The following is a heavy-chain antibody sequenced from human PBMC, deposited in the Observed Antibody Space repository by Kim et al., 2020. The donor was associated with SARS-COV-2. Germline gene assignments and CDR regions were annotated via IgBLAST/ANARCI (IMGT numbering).Heavy chain of an antibody. J-gene: IGHJ4*02. V-gene: IGHV4-59*01. Sequence: SETLSLTCTVSSDSMSSYYWSWIRQLPGKGLEWIGYIFYSGSTNYNPSLKSRVTISWDTSRNQFSLDLTSVIDADTAVYYCARSEGRASWHQFDYWGQGILVTASS. CDR2: IFYSGST. CDR3: ARSEGRASWHQFDY. CDR1: SDSMSSYY.